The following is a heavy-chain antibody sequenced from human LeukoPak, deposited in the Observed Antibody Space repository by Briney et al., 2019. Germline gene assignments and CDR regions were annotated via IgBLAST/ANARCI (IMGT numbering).Heavy chain of an antibody. J-gene: IGHJ4*02. CDR3: ARGPPEQQLVY. CDR1: GGTFSSYA. D-gene: IGHD6-13*01. V-gene: IGHV1-69*05. CDR2: VIPIFGTA. Sequence: SVKVSXKASGGTFSSYAISWVRQAPGQGLEWMGGVIPIFGTANYAQKFQGRVTITTDESTSTAYMELSSLRSEDTAVYYCARGPPEQQLVYWGQGTLVTVSS.